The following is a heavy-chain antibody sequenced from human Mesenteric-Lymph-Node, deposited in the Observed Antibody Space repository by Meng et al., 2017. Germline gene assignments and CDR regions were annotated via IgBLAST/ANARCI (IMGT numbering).Heavy chain of an antibody. CDR1: GGSVSSGDYF. J-gene: IGHJ4*02. CDR3: ARRGSWYAYFDD. V-gene: IGHV4-61*08. D-gene: IGHD6-13*01. Sequence: QVQLQESGPGLVRPSDTLSLTCSFSGGSVSSGDYFWSWIRQPPGKGLEWIGYMLYNGISDHNPSLKSRVTISVDTSKNQFSLKLTSVTAADTAVYYCARRGSWYAYFDDWGQGALVTVSS. CDR2: MLYNGIS.